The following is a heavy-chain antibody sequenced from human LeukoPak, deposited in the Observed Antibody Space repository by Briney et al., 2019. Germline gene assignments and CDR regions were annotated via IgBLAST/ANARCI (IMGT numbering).Heavy chain of an antibody. J-gene: IGHJ4*02. V-gene: IGHV3-23*01. Sequence: GGSLRLSCATSGFTFYNYAMSWVRQAPGKGLEWVSAISASATDTYYADPVKGRFTISRDNSQNTLYLEMSSLRAEDTAVYYCAKELGLTLPFDCWGQGTLVTVSS. CDR3: AKELGLTLPFDC. CDR1: GFTFYNYA. CDR2: ISASATDT. D-gene: IGHD3-16*01.